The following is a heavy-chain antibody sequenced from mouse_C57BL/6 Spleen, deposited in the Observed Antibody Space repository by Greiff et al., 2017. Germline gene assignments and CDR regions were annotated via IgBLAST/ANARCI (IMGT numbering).Heavy chain of an antibody. J-gene: IGHJ4*01. CDR3: AKKVGNYGALDY. D-gene: IGHD2-1*01. V-gene: IGHV1-64*01. CDR2: IHPNSGST. Sequence: QVQLQQPGAELVKPGASVKLSCKASGYTFTSYWMHWVKQRPGQGLEWIGMIHPNSGSTNYNEKFKSKATLTVDKSSSTAFMQLSNLTSDDSAVYYCAKKVGNYGALDYWGQGTSVTVSS. CDR1: GYTFTSYW.